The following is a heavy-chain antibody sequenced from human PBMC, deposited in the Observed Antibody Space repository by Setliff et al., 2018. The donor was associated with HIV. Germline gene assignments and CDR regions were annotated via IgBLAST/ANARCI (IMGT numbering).Heavy chain of an antibody. J-gene: IGHJ4*02. Sequence: SETLSLTCFVSGVSISDHYWGWIRQPPGKGLEWIGSISYTGITNYNPSLKSRVTISVDTSQNQFSLKLTSVTAADTAVYYCARLRQWLAFFDSWGRGTLVTVSS. D-gene: IGHD6-19*01. CDR3: ARLRQWLAFFDS. V-gene: IGHV4-59*08. CDR1: GVSISDHY. CDR2: ISYTGIT.